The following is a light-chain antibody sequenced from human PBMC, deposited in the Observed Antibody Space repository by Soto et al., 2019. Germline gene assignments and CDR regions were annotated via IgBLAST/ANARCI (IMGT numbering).Light chain of an antibody. CDR2: GAS. Sequence: EVVMTQSPATVSVSPGEGVTLSCRASQTISNDLAWYQQKPGQAPRLLIYGASTRATGVPARFSGGGSGTEFTLTISSLQSEVFAFYYRKPNNKWPTIPFRGGTKGDI. CDR3: KPNNKWPTIP. V-gene: IGKV3-15*01. J-gene: IGKJ4*01. CDR1: QTISND.